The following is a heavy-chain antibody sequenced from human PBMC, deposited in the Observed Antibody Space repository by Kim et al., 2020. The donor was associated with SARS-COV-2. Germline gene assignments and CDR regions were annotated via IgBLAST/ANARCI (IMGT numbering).Heavy chain of an antibody. CDR3: AKAFSGSYYSFDY. V-gene: IGHV3-30*18. CDR2: ISYDGSNK. CDR1: GFTFSSDG. Sequence: GGSLRLSCAASGFTFSSDGMHWVRQAPGKGLEWVAFISYDGSNKYYADSVKGRFIISRDNSKNTMYLQMNSLRADDTAVYYCAKAFSGSYYSFDYWGQGTLVTVSS. J-gene: IGHJ4*02. D-gene: IGHD1-26*01.